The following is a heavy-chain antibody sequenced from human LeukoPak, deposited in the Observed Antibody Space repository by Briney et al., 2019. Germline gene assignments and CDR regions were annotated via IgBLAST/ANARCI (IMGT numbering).Heavy chain of an antibody. J-gene: IGHJ3*02. CDR1: GGSISSGGYY. Sequence: SETLSLTCTVSGGSISSGGYYWSWIRQHPGKGLEWVGYIYYSGSTYYNPSLKSRVTISVDTSKDQFSLKLSSLTAADAAVYYCARGHSKNYPWGAFDIWGQGTMVTVSS. CDR3: ARGHSKNYPWGAFDI. D-gene: IGHD1-7*01. CDR2: IYYSGST. V-gene: IGHV4-31*03.